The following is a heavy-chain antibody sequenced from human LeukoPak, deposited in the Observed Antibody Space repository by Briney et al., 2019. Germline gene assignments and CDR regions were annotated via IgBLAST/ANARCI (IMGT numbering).Heavy chain of an antibody. Sequence: GASVKVSCKASGYTFTGYYIHWVRQAPGQGLEWMAWINPNSGDTNYAQKFQGRVTMTRDTSVSTAYMELSRLRSDDTAVYYCARVRYRLAETYIDYWGQGTLVTVSS. CDR3: ARVRYRLAETYIDY. J-gene: IGHJ4*02. CDR1: GYTFTGYY. D-gene: IGHD3-16*01. V-gene: IGHV1-2*02. CDR2: INPNSGDT.